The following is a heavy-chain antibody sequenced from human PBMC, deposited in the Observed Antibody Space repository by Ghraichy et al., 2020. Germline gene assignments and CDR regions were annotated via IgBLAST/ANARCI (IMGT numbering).Heavy chain of an antibody. Sequence: GESLNISCAASGFTFSSYAMSWVRQAPGKGLEWVSAISGSGGSTYYADSVKGRFTISRDNSKNTLYLQMNSLRAEDTAVYYCAKVPNCVDYWGQGTLVTVSS. CDR1: GFTFSSYA. D-gene: IGHD7-27*01. CDR2: ISGSGGST. J-gene: IGHJ4*02. CDR3: AKVPNCVDY. V-gene: IGHV3-23*01.